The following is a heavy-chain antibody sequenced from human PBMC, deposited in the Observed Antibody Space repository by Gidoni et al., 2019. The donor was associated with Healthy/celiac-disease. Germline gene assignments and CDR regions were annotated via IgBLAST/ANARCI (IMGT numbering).Heavy chain of an antibody. J-gene: IGHJ3*02. CDR1: GFTFTSYA. D-gene: IGHD3-22*01. V-gene: IGHV3-30-3*01. CDR3: ARGSYDSSGYYPPDAFDI. Sequence: QVQLVESGGGVVQPGRSLRLPCAASGFTFTSYAKHWVRQAPGKGLEWVAVITYDGSNKYYADSVKGRFTISRDNSKNTLYLQMNSLRAEDTAVYYCARGSYDSSGYYPPDAFDIWGQGTMVTVSS. CDR2: ITYDGSNK.